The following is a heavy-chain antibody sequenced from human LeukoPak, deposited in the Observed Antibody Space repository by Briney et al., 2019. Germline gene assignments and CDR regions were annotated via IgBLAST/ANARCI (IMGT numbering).Heavy chain of an antibody. V-gene: IGHV3-15*01. J-gene: IGHJ3*02. D-gene: IGHD2-15*01. CDR2: IKSKTDGGTT. Sequence: GGSLRLSCAASGFTFNYAWMSWVRQAPGKGLEWVGRIKSKTDGGTTDYAAPVKGRFTISRDDSKNTLYLQMNSLKTEDTAAYYCTTDVLVVAASHDTFDIWGQGTMVTVSS. CDR3: TTDVLVVAASHDTFDI. CDR1: GFTFNYAW.